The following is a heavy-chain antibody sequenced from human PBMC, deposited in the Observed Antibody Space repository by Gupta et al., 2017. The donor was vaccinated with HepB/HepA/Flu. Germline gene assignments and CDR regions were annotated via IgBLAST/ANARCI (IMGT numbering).Heavy chain of an antibody. D-gene: IGHD3-22*01. J-gene: IGHJ4*02. V-gene: IGHV3-23*01. CDR3: AKDYYDSSGYSN. Sequence: EVQLLESGGGLVQPGGSLRLSCAVSGFTFSSYAMSWVRQAPGKGLEWVSDISGSGGSTYYADAVKGRFTISRDNSRNTLYLQLNGLRGEDTAVYYCAKDYYDSSGYSNWGQGTLVTVSS. CDR1: GFTFSSYA. CDR2: ISGSGGST.